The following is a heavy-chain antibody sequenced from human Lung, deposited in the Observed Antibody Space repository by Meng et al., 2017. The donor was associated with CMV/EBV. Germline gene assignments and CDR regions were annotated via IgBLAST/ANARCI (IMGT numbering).Heavy chain of an antibody. CDR3: AHRLYRHYFDY. J-gene: IGHJ4*02. Sequence: SGXXLVXPTQTLTLTCSLSGFSLSPSGVGVGWIRQTPGKALEWLALILWNDDKRYNPSLKSRLTVTRDSSKTQVVLKMTNMDPEDIATYYCAHRLYRHYFDYXGQGXLVTSSS. CDR1: GFSLSPSGVG. V-gene: IGHV2-5*01. D-gene: IGHD4-11*01. CDR2: ILWNDDK.